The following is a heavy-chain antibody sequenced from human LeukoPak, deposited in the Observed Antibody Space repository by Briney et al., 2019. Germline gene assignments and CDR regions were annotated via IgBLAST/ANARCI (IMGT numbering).Heavy chain of an antibody. J-gene: IGHJ3*02. CDR1: GFTFSSYS. D-gene: IGHD3-22*01. CDR3: ARVYDYDSSGSTHDAFDI. Sequence: WGSLRLSCAASGFTFSSYSMNWVRQAPGKGLEWVSSISSSSSYKYYADSVKGRFTISRDNAKNSLYPQMNSLRAEDTAVYYCARVYDYDSSGSTHDAFDIWGQGTMVTVSS. CDR2: ISSSSSYK. V-gene: IGHV3-21*01.